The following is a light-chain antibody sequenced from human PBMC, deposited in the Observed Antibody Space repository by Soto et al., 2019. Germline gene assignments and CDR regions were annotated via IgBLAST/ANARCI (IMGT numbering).Light chain of an antibody. CDR1: QSVSSSY. V-gene: IGKV3-20*01. J-gene: IGKJ1*01. Sequence: EIVLTQSPGTLSLSPGERATLSCRASQSVSSSYLAWYQQKPGQAPRLLIYGASSRATGIPDRFSGSGSGTAFTLTISRLEPEIFAVYYCQQYKTFGQGTKVKIK. CDR3: QQYKT. CDR2: GAS.